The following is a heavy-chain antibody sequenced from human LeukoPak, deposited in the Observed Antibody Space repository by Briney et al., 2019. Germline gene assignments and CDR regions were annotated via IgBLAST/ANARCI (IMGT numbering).Heavy chain of an antibody. V-gene: IGHV4-59*08. CDR1: AGSISSYY. J-gene: IGHJ4*02. CDR3: ARLWSPMVEIDY. D-gene: IGHD2-15*01. Sequence: SETLSLTCSVSAGSISSYYWSWIRQPPGKGLEWIGYISYSGSTKYNPSLKSRVTISVDTSKNQFSLKVSSLAAADTAVYYCARLWSPMVEIDYWGQGTLVTVSS. CDR2: ISYSGST.